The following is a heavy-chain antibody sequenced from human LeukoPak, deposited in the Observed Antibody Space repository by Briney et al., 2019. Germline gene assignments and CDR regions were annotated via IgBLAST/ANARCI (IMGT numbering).Heavy chain of an antibody. D-gene: IGHD1-7*01. V-gene: IGHV3-9*01. J-gene: IGHJ6*02. CDR3: AKSGDQSNYRRSHYYYYYGMDV. Sequence: GRSLRLSCAASGFTFDDYAMHWVRQAPGKGLEGGSGIRWNSGSIGYADSVKARFTISRDNAKNSLYLQTNSLRAEDTALYYCAKSGDQSNYRRSHYYYYYGMDVWGQGTPVTVSS. CDR2: IRWNSGSI. CDR1: GFTFDDYA.